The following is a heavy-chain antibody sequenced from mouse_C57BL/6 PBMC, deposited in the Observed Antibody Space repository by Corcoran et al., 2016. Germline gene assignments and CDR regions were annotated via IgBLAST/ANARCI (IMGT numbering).Heavy chain of an antibody. CDR3: ARDIYDGPLYYYAMDY. Sequence: DVQLQESGPGLVKPSQSLSLTCSVTGYSITSGYYWNWIRQFPGNKLEWMGYISYDGSNNYNPSLKNRISITRDTSKNQFFLKLNSVTTEDTATYYCARDIYDGPLYYYAMDYWGQGTSVTVSS. J-gene: IGHJ4*01. CDR1: GYSITSGYY. D-gene: IGHD2-3*01. V-gene: IGHV3-6*01. CDR2: ISYDGSN.